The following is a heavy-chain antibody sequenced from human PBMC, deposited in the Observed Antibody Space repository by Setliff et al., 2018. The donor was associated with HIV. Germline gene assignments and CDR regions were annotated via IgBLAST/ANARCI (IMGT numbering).Heavy chain of an antibody. CDR1: GGSISSSRYY. V-gene: IGHV4-39*01. CDR2: IYYSGST. D-gene: IGHD3-3*01. J-gene: IGHJ6*03. Sequence: SETLSLTCTVSGGSISSSRYYWGWIRQPPGKGLDWIGYIYYSGSTYYNPSLKSRVTISLGTTTNQFALKLSSVTAADTAVYYCARLEYYYYMDVWGKGTTVTVSS. CDR3: ARLEYYYYMDV.